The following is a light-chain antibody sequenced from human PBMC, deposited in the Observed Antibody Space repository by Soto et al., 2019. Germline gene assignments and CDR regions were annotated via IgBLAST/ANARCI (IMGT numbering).Light chain of an antibody. CDR2: EVS. J-gene: IGLJ3*02. Sequence: QSALTQPPSASGSPGQSVTISCTGSSSDVGAYNYVSWYQQHPGKAPKLMIFEVSKRSSGVPGRFSGSKSGNRASLTVSGLQAEDEADYFCYSYTASDLWVFGGGTKLTVL. V-gene: IGLV2-8*01. CDR3: YSYTASDLWV. CDR1: SSDVGAYNY.